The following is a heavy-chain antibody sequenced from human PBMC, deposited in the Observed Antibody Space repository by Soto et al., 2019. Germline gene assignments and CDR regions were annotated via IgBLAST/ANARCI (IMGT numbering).Heavy chain of an antibody. CDR1: GFSFRDYA. Sequence: PGGSLRLSCAASGFSFRDYAMSWVRQAPGKGLEWISTLTGSSSNIYYADSVKGRFAISRDNSRNTLYLQINSLRAEDTAMYYCARSSFDYWGQGTLVTVSS. CDR2: LTGSSSNI. V-gene: IGHV3-23*01. J-gene: IGHJ4*02. CDR3: ARSSFDY.